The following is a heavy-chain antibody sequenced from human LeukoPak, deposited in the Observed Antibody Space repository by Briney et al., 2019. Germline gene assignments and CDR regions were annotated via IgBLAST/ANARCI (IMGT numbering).Heavy chain of an antibody. V-gene: IGHV3-21*04. Sequence: PGGSLRLSCAAYGFTFSSYSMNWVRQAPGKGLEWVSSIFPSGGEIHYADSVRGRFTISRDNSKSTLSLQMNSLRAEDTAIYYCATYRQVLLPFESWGQGTLVTVSS. CDR1: GFTFSSYS. J-gene: IGHJ4*02. D-gene: IGHD2-8*02. CDR2: IFPSGGEI. CDR3: ATYRQVLLPFES.